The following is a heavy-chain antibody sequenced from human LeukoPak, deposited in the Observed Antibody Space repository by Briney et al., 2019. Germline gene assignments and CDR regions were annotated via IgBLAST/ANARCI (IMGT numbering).Heavy chain of an antibody. D-gene: IGHD3-16*01. Sequence: GGSLRLSCAASGFTFISYAMNWVRQAPGKGLEWVSIVSGSGGSTYYADSVKGRFTISRDNSKNTLYLQMNSLRAEDTAVYYCATQGGNFDYWGQGTLVTVSS. V-gene: IGHV3-23*01. J-gene: IGHJ4*02. CDR2: VSGSGGST. CDR1: GFTFISYA. CDR3: ATQGGNFDY.